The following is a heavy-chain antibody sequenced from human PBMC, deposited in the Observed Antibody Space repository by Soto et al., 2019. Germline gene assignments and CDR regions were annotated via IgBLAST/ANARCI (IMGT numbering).Heavy chain of an antibody. D-gene: IGHD2-15*01. CDR1: GYTFTSYG. CDR2: ISAYNGNT. CDR3: ARDWRIVVVVAAMGDYGMDV. Sequence: ASVKVSCKASGYTFTSYGISWVRQAPGQGLEWMGWISAYNGNTNYAQKLQGRVTMTTDTSTSTAYMELRSLRSDDTAVYYCARDWRIVVVVAAMGDYGMDVWGQGTTVTVSS. V-gene: IGHV1-18*01. J-gene: IGHJ6*02.